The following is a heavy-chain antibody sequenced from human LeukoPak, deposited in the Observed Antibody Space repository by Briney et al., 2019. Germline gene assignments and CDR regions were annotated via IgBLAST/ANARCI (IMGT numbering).Heavy chain of an antibody. J-gene: IGHJ4*02. CDR3: AAGGGYSSAWSL. CDR1: GDSIKTYY. D-gene: IGHD6-13*01. V-gene: IGHV4-59*01. CDR2: IYYSGIT. Sequence: PSETLSLTCSVSGDSIKTYYWNWLRQPPGKGLEWIANIYYSGITSYNPPLRSRVTMSVDTSTNQVSLNLNSVTTADTAVYYCAAGGGYSSAWSLWGQGTLVTVSS.